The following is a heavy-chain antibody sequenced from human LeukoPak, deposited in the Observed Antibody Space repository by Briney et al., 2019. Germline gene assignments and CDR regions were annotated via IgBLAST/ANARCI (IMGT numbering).Heavy chain of an antibody. J-gene: IGHJ4*02. CDR1: GFTFSSYA. Sequence: GGSLRLSCAAYGFTFSSYAMSWVRQAPGKGLEWVSAISGSGGSTYYADSVKGRFTISRDNSKNTLYLQMNSLRAEDTAVYYCAKSSSYYYDSSDYYWGYWGQGTLVTVSS. V-gene: IGHV3-23*01. CDR2: ISGSGGST. D-gene: IGHD3-22*01. CDR3: AKSSSYYYDSSDYYWGY.